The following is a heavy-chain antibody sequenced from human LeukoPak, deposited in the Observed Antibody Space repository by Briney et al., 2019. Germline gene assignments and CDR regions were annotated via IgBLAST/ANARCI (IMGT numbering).Heavy chain of an antibody. V-gene: IGHV4-59*01. D-gene: IGHD3-22*01. CDR2: IYYSGST. CDR3: ASASFYDSTSYGCDF. Sequence: PSETLSLTCTVSGGSISSYYWSWIRQPPGKGLEWIGYIYYSGSTNYNPSLKSRVTISVDTSKNQFSLKLSSVTAADTAVYYCASASFYDSTSYGCDFWGQGTLVTGSS. CDR1: GGSISSYY. J-gene: IGHJ4*02.